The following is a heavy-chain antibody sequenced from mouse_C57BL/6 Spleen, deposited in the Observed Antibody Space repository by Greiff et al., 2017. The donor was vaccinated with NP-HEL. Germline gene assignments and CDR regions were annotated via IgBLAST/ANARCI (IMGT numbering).Heavy chain of an antibody. D-gene: IGHD2-3*01. CDR3: ITGGPYYDGYYFDY. V-gene: IGHV14-4*01. CDR1: GFNIKDDY. CDR2: IDPENGDT. Sequence: VQLQQSGAELVRPGASVKLSCTASGFNIKDDYMHWVKQRPEQGLEWIGWIDPENGDTEYASKFQGKATITADTSSNTAYLQLSSLTSEDTAVYYCITGGPYYDGYYFDYWGQGTSVTVSS. J-gene: IGHJ4*01.